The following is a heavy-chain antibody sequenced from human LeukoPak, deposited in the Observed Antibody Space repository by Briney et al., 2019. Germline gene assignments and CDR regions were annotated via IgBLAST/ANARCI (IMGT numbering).Heavy chain of an antibody. D-gene: IGHD1-26*01. CDR1: GGSISSSSYY. CDR3: ARQEALGSNWFDP. CDR2: VYYSGSN. J-gene: IGHJ5*02. V-gene: IGHV4-39*01. Sequence: SETLSLTCTVSGGSISSSSYYWGWIRQPPVKGLEWIGSVYYSGSNYYNLSRKSRVSISVATSKTQFSLKLSSVTAAATAVYYCARQEALGSNWFDPWGQGTLVTVSS.